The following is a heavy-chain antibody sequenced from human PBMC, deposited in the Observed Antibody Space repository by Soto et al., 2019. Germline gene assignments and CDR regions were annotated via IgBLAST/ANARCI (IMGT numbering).Heavy chain of an antibody. D-gene: IGHD3-3*01. V-gene: IGHV3-21*01. J-gene: IGHJ6*03. Sequence: GGSLRLSCAASGFTFSSYSMNWVRQAPGKGLEWVSSISSSSSYIYYADSVRGRFTISRDNAKNSLYLQMNSLRAEDTAVYYCARSKQAYDFWSCDYYMDVWGKGTTVTVSS. CDR2: ISSSSSYI. CDR3: ARSKQAYDFWSCDYYMDV. CDR1: GFTFSSYS.